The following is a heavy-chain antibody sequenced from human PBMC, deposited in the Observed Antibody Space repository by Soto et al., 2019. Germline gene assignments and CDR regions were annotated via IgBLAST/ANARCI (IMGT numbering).Heavy chain of an antibody. D-gene: IGHD5-12*01. CDR2: IYHTGST. CDR1: GPSVTSHY. CDR3: ARFDMVASIFDF. V-gene: IGHV4-59*02. J-gene: IGHJ4*02. Sequence: SETLSLTCTVSGPSVTSHYWSWIRQPPGKGLEWIGYIYHTGSTNYNPSLKRRVTISVDTSKNQFSLKLGSVTAADTAVYYCARFDMVASIFDFWGQGTLVTVSS.